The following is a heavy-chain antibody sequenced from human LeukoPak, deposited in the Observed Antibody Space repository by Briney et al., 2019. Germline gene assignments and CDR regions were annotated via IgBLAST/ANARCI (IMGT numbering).Heavy chain of an antibody. V-gene: IGHV3-48*01. J-gene: IGHJ4*02. CDR3: ARDRSSSWYSNPNY. CDR2: ISSSSSTI. D-gene: IGHD6-13*01. Sequence: PGGSLRLSCAASGFTFSSYSMNWVRQAPGQGLEWVSYISSSSSTIYYADPVKGRFTISRDNAKNSLYLQMNSLRAEDTAVYYCARDRSSSWYSNPNYWGQGTLVTVSS. CDR1: GFTFSSYS.